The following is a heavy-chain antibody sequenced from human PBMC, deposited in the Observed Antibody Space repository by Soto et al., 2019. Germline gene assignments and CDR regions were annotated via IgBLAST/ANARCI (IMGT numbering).Heavy chain of an antibody. V-gene: IGHV3-23*01. CDR2: ISGSGGST. D-gene: IGHD6-13*01. CDR3: AKGVGSSWLNYFDY. J-gene: IGHJ4*02. CDR1: GFTFSSYA. Sequence: GRSMRLSCAASGFTFSSYAMSWFRQAPGKGLEWVSAISGSGGSTYYADSVKGRFTISRDNSKNTLYLQMNSLRAEDTAVYYCAKGVGSSWLNYFDYWGQGTLVTVSS.